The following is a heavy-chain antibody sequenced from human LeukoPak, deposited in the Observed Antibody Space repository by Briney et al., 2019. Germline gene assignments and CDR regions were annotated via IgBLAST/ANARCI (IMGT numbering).Heavy chain of an antibody. CDR1: GFTFSSYW. CDR3: ATDVGGPYAFDI. V-gene: IGHV3-74*01. Sequence: PGGSLRLSCAASGFTFSSYWMHWVRQAPGKGLVWVSRINSDGSSTSYADSVKGRFTISRGNAKNTLYLQMNSLRAEDTAVYYCATDVGGPYAFDIWGQGTMVTVSS. D-gene: IGHD2-15*01. J-gene: IGHJ3*02. CDR2: INSDGSST.